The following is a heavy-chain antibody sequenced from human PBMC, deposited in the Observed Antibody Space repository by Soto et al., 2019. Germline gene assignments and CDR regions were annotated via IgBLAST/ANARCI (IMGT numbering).Heavy chain of an antibody. Sequence: QVQLVQSGAEVKTPGSSVKVSCKASGGIFTRYDIRWVRQAPGQGLEWMGAIIPIFGTANYAQTFQGRVTITADATTSTAYMELSSLRSEDTAMYYCAINEGRDVSTFDYWGQGTLVTVSS. V-gene: IGHV1-69*01. CDR3: AINEGRDVSTFDY. J-gene: IGHJ4*02. CDR2: IIPIFGTA. D-gene: IGHD3-10*02. CDR1: GGIFTRYD.